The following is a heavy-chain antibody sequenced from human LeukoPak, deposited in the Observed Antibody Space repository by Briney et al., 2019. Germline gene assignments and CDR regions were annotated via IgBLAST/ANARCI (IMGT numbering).Heavy chain of an antibody. CDR3: AGGGYSNGWYSSPDY. V-gene: IGHV1-2*02. Sequence: ASVKVSCKASGYTFTGYYMHWVRQAPGQGLEWMGWINPNSGGTNYAQKFQGRVTMTRDTSISTAYMELSRLRSDDTAVYYCAGGGYSNGWYSSPDYWGQGTLVTVSS. CDR1: GYTFTGYY. D-gene: IGHD6-19*01. J-gene: IGHJ4*02. CDR2: INPNSGGT.